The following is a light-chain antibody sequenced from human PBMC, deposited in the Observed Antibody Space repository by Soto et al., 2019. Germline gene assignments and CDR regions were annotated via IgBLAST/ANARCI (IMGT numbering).Light chain of an antibody. V-gene: IGKV3-20*01. CDR2: GAS. CDR3: QQYGSSPRT. Sequence: IVLTQSPATLSLAPGERATLSCTASQSVSNNYLAWYQQKPGQAPRLLIYGASNRATGIPDRFSGSGSGTDFTLTISSLETEDVAVYYCQQYGSSPRTFGQGTKVDIK. CDR1: QSVSNNY. J-gene: IGKJ1*01.